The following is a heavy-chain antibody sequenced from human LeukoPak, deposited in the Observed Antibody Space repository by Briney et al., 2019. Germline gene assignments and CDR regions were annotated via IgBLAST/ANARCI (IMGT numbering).Heavy chain of an antibody. CDR3: VSAIRGSPIDY. Sequence: GGSLRHSCAVSGFTLSSYSMNWVRQAPGKGLEWVSSISSSGSYIFYADSVKGRFTTSRDNAKNSLFLQMNSLRAEDTAIYYCVSAIRGSPIDYWGQGTLVSVPS. V-gene: IGHV3-21*01. CDR1: GFTLSSYS. D-gene: IGHD3-10*01. J-gene: IGHJ4*02. CDR2: ISSSGSYI.